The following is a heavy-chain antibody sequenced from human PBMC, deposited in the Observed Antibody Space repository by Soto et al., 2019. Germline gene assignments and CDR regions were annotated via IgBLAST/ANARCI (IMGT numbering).Heavy chain of an antibody. CDR1: GFTFSSYW. CDR3: ARGIAVAGTDYYGMDV. V-gene: IGHV3-7*05. CDR2: IKQDGSEK. Sequence: GGSLRLSCAASGFTFSSYWMSWVRQAPGKGLEWVANIKQDGSEKYYVDSVKGRFTISRDNAKNSLYLQMNSLRAEDTAVYYCARGIAVAGTDYYGMDVWGQGTTVTVSS. J-gene: IGHJ6*02. D-gene: IGHD6-19*01.